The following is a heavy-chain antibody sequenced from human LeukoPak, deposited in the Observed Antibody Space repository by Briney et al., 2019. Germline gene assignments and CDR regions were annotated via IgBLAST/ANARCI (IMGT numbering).Heavy chain of an antibody. Sequence: PGGSLRLSCAASAFTFSSYDMSWVRQAPGKGLEWVSGITSNGGGTYYADSVKGRFTISRDNSKNTLFLQLNSLRAEDTAVYYCAKHLTGNYYGAFDIWGRGTMVTVSS. CDR1: AFTFSSYD. J-gene: IGHJ3*02. CDR3: AKHLTGNYYGAFDI. CDR2: ITSNGGGT. D-gene: IGHD1-26*01. V-gene: IGHV3-23*01.